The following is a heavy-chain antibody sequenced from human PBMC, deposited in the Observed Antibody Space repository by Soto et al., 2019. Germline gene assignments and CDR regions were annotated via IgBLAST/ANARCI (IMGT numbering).Heavy chain of an antibody. CDR1: GYTFSTYG. CDR2: ISYDGSDK. J-gene: IGHJ3*02. V-gene: IGHV3-30*18. CDR3: VKESYYDSSYYKAFVI. D-gene: IGHD3-22*01. Sequence: GGAPGLSCAASGYTFSTYGMHWVRQAPGKGLEWVAVISYDGSDKYYADSVKGRFTISRDSSKNMLYLQMNSLRAEDTAIYYCVKESYYDSSYYKAFVICAQGTIVPVS.